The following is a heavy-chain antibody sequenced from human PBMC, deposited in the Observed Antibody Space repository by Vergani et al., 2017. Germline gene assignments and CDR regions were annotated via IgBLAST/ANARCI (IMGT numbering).Heavy chain of an antibody. V-gene: IGHV3-33*01. J-gene: IGHJ5*02. Sequence: QVQLVESGGGVVQPGRSLRLSCAASGFTFNQSGMHWVRQAPGKGLEWVAVTWYDGNNKQYADSVKGRFTISRDNSKSTMYLQMNSLRDEDTGVYYGARDLRLLYNRFDPWGQGTLVTGSS. D-gene: IGHD1-14*01. CDR1: GFTFNQSG. CDR2: TWYDGNNK. CDR3: ARDLRLLYNRFDP.